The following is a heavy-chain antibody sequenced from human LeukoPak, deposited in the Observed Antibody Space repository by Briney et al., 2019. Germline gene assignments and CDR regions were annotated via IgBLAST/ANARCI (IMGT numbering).Heavy chain of an antibody. J-gene: IGHJ4*02. CDR2: IYGGGNT. CDR3: ATGGRSGMAFDF. Sequence: GGSLRLSCSFSGFIATSNYMAWVRQSAGKGLQWISFIYGGGNTLYADSVRDRFSISRDNSKSTLYLQMNSLRVEDTAIYYCATGGRSGMAFDFWGQGTLVTVSS. D-gene: IGHD2-8*01. V-gene: IGHV3-53*01. CDR1: GFIATSNY.